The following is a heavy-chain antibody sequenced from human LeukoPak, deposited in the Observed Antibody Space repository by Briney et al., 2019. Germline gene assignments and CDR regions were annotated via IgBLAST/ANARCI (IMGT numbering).Heavy chain of an antibody. D-gene: IGHD3-9*01. Sequence: GGSLRLSCAASGFTVSSNYMSWVRQAPGKGLERVSVIYSGGSTYYADSVKGRFTISRDNSKNTLYLQMNSLRAEDTAVYYCALNYDILTGYYYFDYWGQGTLVTVST. J-gene: IGHJ4*02. V-gene: IGHV3-66*01. CDR3: ALNYDILTGYYYFDY. CDR2: IYSGGST. CDR1: GFTVSSNY.